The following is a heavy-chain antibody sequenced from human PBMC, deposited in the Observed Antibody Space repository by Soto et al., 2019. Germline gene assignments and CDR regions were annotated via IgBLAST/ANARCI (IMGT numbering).Heavy chain of an antibody. CDR2: ISSSGST. CDR1: DGSISNFY. J-gene: IGHJ4*02. V-gene: IGHV4-59*01. Sequence: NPSETLSLTCTVSDGSISNFYWSWIRQPPGKGLEWIGYISSSGSTNYNPSLKSRVSISVDTSKNQFSLNLTSVTAADTAVYYCARAPMVLTRSYFDSWGQGTPVTVSS. D-gene: IGHD3-22*01. CDR3: ARAPMVLTRSYFDS.